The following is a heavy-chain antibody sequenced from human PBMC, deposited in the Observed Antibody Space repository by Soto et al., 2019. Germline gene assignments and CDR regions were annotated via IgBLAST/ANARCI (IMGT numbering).Heavy chain of an antibody. CDR1: GFTFSSYG. J-gene: IGHJ6*02. CDR3: AKDRRPNYYYGMDV. D-gene: IGHD6-25*01. CDR2: ISYDGSNK. V-gene: IGHV3-30*18. Sequence: QVQLVESGGGVVQPGRSLRLSCAASGFTFSSYGMHWVRQAPGKGLEWVAVISYDGSNKYYADSVKGRFTISRDNSKNTVYLQMNSLRAEDTGVYYCAKDRRPNYYYGMDVWGQGTTVTVSS.